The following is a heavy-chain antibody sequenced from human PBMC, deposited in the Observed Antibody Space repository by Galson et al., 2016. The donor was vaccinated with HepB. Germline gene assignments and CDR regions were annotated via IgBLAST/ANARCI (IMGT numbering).Heavy chain of an antibody. CDR1: GFTFSDYH. D-gene: IGHD2-21*02. CDR2: INHSGST. V-gene: IGHV4-34*01. J-gene: IGHJ4*02. Sequence: LRLSCAASGFTFSDYHMNWIRQAPGKGLEWIGEINHSGSTNYNPSLRSRVTISVDTSKNQFSLKLSSVTAADTAVYYGARAYCSRYCYDLEMYYFDIWGQGTLVTVSS. CDR3: ARAYCSRYCYDLEMYYFDI.